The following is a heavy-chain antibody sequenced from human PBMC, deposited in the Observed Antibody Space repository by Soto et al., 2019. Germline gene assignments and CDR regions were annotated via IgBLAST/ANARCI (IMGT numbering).Heavy chain of an antibody. D-gene: IGHD5-18*01. CDR1: GFTFSSYS. V-gene: IGHV3-21*01. J-gene: IGHJ4*02. CDR3: ASAPGQLWPN. CDR2: ISSSSSYI. Sequence: GGSLRLSCAASGFTFSSYSMNWVRQAPGKGLEWVSSISSSSSYIYYADSVKGRFTISRDNAKNSLYLQMNSLRAEDTAVYYCASAPGQLWPNWGQGTLATVPS.